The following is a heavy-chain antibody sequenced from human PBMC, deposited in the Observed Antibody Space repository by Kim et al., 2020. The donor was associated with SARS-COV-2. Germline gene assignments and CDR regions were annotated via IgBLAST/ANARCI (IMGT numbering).Heavy chain of an antibody. V-gene: IGHV4-30-4*01. CDR1: GGSISSGDYY. J-gene: IGHJ3*02. CDR3: ASGIAVAGPNYAFDI. CDR2: IYYSGST. Sequence: SETLSLTCTVSGGSISSGDYYWSWIRQPPGKGLEWIGYIYYSGSTYYNPSLKSRVTISVDPSKNQFSLKLSSVTAADTAVYYCASGIAVAGPNYAFDIWGQGTIVTVSS. D-gene: IGHD6-19*01.